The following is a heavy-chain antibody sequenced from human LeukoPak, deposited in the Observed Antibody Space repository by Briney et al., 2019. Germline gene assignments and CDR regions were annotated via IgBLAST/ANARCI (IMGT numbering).Heavy chain of an antibody. CDR3: ARDRLRWPKIDY. CDR2: IYYSVTT. V-gene: IGHV4-39*07. J-gene: IGHJ4*02. CDR1: GDSISNTNYY. Sequence: PSETLSLTCTVSGDSISNTNYYWGWIRQPPGKGLEWIGSIYYSVTTYYNPSLKSRVTISVDTSKNQFSLKLNSVTAADTAVYYCARDRLRWPKIDYWGQGTLVTVSS. D-gene: IGHD4-23*01.